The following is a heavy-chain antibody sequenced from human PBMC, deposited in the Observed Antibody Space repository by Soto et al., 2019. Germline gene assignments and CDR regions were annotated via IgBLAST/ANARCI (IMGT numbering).Heavy chain of an antibody. CDR1: GFTSSSYA. CDR3: AKLRYFDWSAYNWFEY. D-gene: IGHD3-9*01. Sequence: EVQLLESGGGLVQPGGSLRLSCAASGFTSSSYAMTGVRRAPGKGLEWVSGISGSGATTSYADSVKGRFTVSRDNSKNTLYLQMNSLRVEDTAVYHCAKLRYFDWSAYNWFEYWGQGTPVIVSS. CDR2: ISGSGATT. V-gene: IGHV3-23*01. J-gene: IGHJ5*01.